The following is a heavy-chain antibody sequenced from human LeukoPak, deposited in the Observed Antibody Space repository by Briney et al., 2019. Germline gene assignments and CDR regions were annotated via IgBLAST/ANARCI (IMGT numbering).Heavy chain of an antibody. V-gene: IGHV3-7*01. D-gene: IGHD2-2*01. J-gene: IGHJ4*02. CDR3: ATTSSLPDYFHY. CDR2: IKEDGSAQ. CDR1: ALTFSKYS. Sequence: GGSLRLSCEASALTFSKYSMTWVRQGPGRRLEWVATIKEDGSAQDYVDSVKGRFTISRDNAKKLVSLQMNSLRAEDTAVYYCATTSSLPDYFHYWGKGILVTVSS.